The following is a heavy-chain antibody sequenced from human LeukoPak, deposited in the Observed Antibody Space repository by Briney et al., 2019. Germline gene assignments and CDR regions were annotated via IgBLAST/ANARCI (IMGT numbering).Heavy chain of an antibody. CDR1: GGSISSHY. D-gene: IGHD6-13*01. Sequence: SETLSLTCTVSGGSISSHYWSWIRQPPGKGLEWIGYIYYSGSTNYNPSLKSRVTISVDTSKNQFSPKLSSVTAADTAVYYCARGVDRYSSSPPDWFDPWGQGTLVTVSS. CDR2: IYYSGST. V-gene: IGHV4-59*11. J-gene: IGHJ5*02. CDR3: ARGVDRYSSSPPDWFDP.